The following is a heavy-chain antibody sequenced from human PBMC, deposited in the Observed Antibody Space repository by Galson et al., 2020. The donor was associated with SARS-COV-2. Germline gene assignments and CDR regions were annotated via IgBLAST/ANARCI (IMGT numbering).Heavy chain of an antibody. V-gene: IGHV3-9*01. CDR3: AKDPGGSGYYYFGIDV. CDR1: GFTFDGYA. J-gene: IGHJ6*02. D-gene: IGHD3-10*01. Sequence: SLRLSCAASGFTFDGYAMHWVRQAPGKGLEWVSGISWDSGTIGYADSVKGRFTIPRDNAKNSLYLQMNSLRVEDTAMYYCAKDPGGSGYYYFGIDVWGRGTTVTVSS. CDR2: ISWDSGTI.